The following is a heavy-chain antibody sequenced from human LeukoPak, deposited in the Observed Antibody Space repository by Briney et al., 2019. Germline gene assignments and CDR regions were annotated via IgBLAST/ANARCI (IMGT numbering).Heavy chain of an antibody. CDR2: IYYSGST. CDR3: ARLSGSYYPDY. V-gene: IGHV4-30-4*08. J-gene: IGHJ4*02. D-gene: IGHD1-26*01. Sequence: SETLSLTCTVSGGSISSGDYYWSWIRQPPGKGLEWIGYIYYSGSTYYNPSLKSRVTISVDTSKNQFSLKLSSVTAADTDVYYCARLSGSYYPDYWGQGTLVTVSS. CDR1: GGSISSGDYY.